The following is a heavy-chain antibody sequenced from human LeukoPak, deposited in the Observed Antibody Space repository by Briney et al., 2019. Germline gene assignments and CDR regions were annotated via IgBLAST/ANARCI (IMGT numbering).Heavy chain of an antibody. D-gene: IGHD6-13*01. J-gene: IGHJ4*02. CDR3: ARGGIAAAGDDY. V-gene: IGHV4-34*01. CDR2: INHSGSA. Sequence: SETLSLTCAVYGGSFSGYYWSWIRQPPGKGLEWIGEINHSGSANYNPSLKSRVTISVDTSKNQFSLKLSSVTAADTAVYYCARGGIAAAGDDYWGQGTLVTVSS. CDR1: GGSFSGYY.